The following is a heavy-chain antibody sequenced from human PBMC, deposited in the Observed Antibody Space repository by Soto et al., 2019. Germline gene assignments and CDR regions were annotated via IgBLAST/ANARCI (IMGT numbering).Heavy chain of an antibody. D-gene: IGHD4-17*01. CDR1: GYTFTSYD. CDR2: MNPNSGNT. J-gene: IGHJ4*02. Sequence: QVQLVQSGAEVKKPGASVKVSCKASGYTFTSYDINWLRQATGQGLEWMGWMNPNSGNTGYAKKFEGRVTMTRNTSISTAYMELSSLKSEDTAVYYCASNLYGDNVDYWGQGTLVTVSS. V-gene: IGHV1-8*01. CDR3: ASNLYGDNVDY.